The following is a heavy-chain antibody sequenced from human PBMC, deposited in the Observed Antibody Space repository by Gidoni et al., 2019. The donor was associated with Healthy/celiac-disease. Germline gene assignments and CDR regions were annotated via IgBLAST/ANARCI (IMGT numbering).Heavy chain of an antibody. CDR3: ARGGRYSGYDS. Sequence: QVQLQQWGAGLLKPSETLSLTCAVYGGSFSGYYWSWIRQPPGKGLEWIGEINHSGSTNYNPSLKSRVTISVDTSKNQFSLKLSSVTAADTAVYYCARGGRYSGYDSWGQGTLVTVSS. V-gene: IGHV4-34*01. D-gene: IGHD5-12*01. CDR1: GGSFSGYY. CDR2: INHSGST. J-gene: IGHJ5*02.